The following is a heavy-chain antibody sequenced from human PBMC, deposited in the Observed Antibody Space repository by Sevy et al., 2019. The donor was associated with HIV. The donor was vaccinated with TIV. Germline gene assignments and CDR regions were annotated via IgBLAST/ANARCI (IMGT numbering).Heavy chain of an antibody. CDR2: ISRSGGST. CDR1: GFTFSIYA. V-gene: IGHV3-23*01. Sequence: GGSLRLSCAASGFTFSIYAMSWVRQAPGKGLEWVSSISRSGGSTHYADSVKGRLTISRDNSKSTLFLQMNSLRAEDTAVYYCAKVDVVEPVADYGLDVWGQGTTVTVSS. CDR3: AKVDVVEPVADYGLDV. D-gene: IGHD2-2*01. J-gene: IGHJ6*02.